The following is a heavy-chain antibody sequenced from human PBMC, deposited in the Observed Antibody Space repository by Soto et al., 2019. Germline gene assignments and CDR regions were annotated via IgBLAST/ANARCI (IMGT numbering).Heavy chain of an antibody. V-gene: IGHV3-9*01. J-gene: IGHJ6*02. D-gene: IGHD1-26*01. CDR3: AKDLGGIKYYYYGMDV. CDR2: ISWNSGSI. CDR1: GFTFDDYA. Sequence: GGSLRLSCAASGFTFDDYAMHWVRQAPGKGLEWVSGISWNSGSIGYADSVKGRFTISRDNAKNSLYLQMNSLRAEDTALYYCAKDLGGIKYYYYGMDVWGQGTTVTVSS.